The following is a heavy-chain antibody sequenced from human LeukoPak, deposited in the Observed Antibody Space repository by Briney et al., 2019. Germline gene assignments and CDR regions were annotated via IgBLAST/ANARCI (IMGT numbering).Heavy chain of an antibody. CDR2: IYTSGST. D-gene: IGHD3-3*01. Sequence: TSETLSLTCTVSGGSISSYYWSWIRQPAGKGLEWIGRIYTSGSTNYNPYLKSRVTISVDKSKNQFSLKLSSVTAADTAVYYCARDYRRGATIFGVVTPSWYFDLWGRGTLVTVSS. CDR1: GGSISSYY. J-gene: IGHJ2*01. CDR3: ARDYRRGATIFGVVTPSWYFDL. V-gene: IGHV4-4*07.